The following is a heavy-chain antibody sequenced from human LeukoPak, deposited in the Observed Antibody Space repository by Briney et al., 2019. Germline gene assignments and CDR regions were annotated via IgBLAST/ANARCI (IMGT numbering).Heavy chain of an antibody. CDR1: GGSISSSSYY. CDR2: IYYSGST. D-gene: IGHD3-3*01. CDR3: ARAFGVSINGGWFDP. V-gene: IGHV4-39*07. Sequence: SETLSLTCTVSGGSISSSSYYWGWIRQPPGKGLEWIGSIYYSGSTYYNPSLKSRVTISVDTSKNQFSLKLSSVTAADTAVYYCARAFGVSINGGWFDPWGQGTLVTVSS. J-gene: IGHJ5*02.